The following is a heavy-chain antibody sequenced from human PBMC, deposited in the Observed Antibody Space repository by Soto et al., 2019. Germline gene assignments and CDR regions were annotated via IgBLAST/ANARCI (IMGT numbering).Heavy chain of an antibody. CDR3: ARDSMTTGPQVDPRWFDP. CDR1: GGSISSGGYY. J-gene: IGHJ5*02. Sequence: HVQLQESGPGLVKPSQTLSLTCTVSGGSISSGGYYWSWIRQHPGKGLEWVGYIYYRGSTYYNPSLMSRVTISGDTSKNPFSLKLSSVTAADTSVYYCARDSMTTGPQVDPRWFDPWVQGTLVNVSP. V-gene: IGHV4-31*03. CDR2: IYYRGST. D-gene: IGHD4-17*01.